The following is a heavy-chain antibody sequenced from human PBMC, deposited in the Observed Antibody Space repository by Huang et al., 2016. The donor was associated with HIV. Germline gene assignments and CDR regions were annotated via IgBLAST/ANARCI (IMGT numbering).Heavy chain of an antibody. CDR3: ARDKAWFDP. CDR1: GFPFSDHY. Sequence: QVQVVESGGGLVKPGGSWRLSCAASGFPFSDHYLSWIRQAPGMGLELFSHISDSGSTTYYADAVKGRFTISRDNAKKLVYLQMNSLRVDDTAVYFCARDKAWFDPWGQGTLVTVSS. CDR2: ISDSGSTT. J-gene: IGHJ5*02. V-gene: IGHV3-11*04.